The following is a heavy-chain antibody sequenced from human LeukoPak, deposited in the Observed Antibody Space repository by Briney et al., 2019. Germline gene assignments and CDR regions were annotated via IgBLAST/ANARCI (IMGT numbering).Heavy chain of an antibody. CDR2: ISSSSSYI. D-gene: IGHD5-12*01. CDR3: ARDQGSGYDFAFDY. J-gene: IGHJ4*02. V-gene: IGHV3-21*01. CDR1: GFTFSSYS. Sequence: GGSLRLSCAASGFTFSSYSMNWVRQAPGKGLEWVSSISSSSSYIYYADSVKGRFTISRDNSKNTLYLQMNSLRAEDTAVYYCARDQGSGYDFAFDYWGQGTLVTVSS.